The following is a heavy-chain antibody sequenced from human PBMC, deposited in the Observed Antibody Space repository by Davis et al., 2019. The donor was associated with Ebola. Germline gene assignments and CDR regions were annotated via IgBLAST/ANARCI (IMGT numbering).Heavy chain of an antibody. CDR3: ARKGEYYYYDLDV. J-gene: IGHJ6*02. CDR2: INTYSGTT. V-gene: IGHV1-18*01. Sequence: ASVKVSCKASGYTFTTYDITWVRQAPGQGLEWLGWINTYSGTTKFSEKVQGRLTLTTETATAPAYMALRSLTNDDTGVYYCARKGEYYYYDLDVWGQGASLIVS. D-gene: IGHD3-16*01. CDR1: GYTFTTYD.